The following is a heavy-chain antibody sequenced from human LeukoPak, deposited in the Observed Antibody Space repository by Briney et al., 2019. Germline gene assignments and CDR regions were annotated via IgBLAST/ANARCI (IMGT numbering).Heavy chain of an antibody. J-gene: IGHJ3*02. CDR3: ARAPTNYYDSSGYFAFDI. D-gene: IGHD3-22*01. Sequence: SETLSLTCTVSGGSISSSSYYWSWIRQPPGKGLEWIGYIYYSGSTNYNPSLKSRVTISVDTSKNQFSLKLSSVTAADTAVYYCARAPTNYYDSSGYFAFDIWGQGTMVTVSS. V-gene: IGHV4-61*01. CDR2: IYYSGST. CDR1: GGSISSSSYY.